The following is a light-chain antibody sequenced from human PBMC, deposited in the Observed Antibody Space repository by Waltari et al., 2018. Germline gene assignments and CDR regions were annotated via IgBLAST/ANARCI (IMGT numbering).Light chain of an antibody. V-gene: IGLV6-57*02. CDR2: ENN. Sequence: VLTQPHSVSASPGKTVTISCTGSGGIIGRDFVQWYRQRPGSAPTTVIYENNRRPAGVPDRFSGSSDSSSNSASLTISGLKTDDEADYYCQSYHTSNWVFGGGTKLTVL. CDR1: GGIIGRDF. CDR3: QSYHTSNWV. J-gene: IGLJ3*02.